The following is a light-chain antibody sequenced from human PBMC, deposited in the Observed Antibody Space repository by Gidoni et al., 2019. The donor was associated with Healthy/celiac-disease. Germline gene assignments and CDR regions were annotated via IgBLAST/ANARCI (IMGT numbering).Light chain of an antibody. V-gene: IGKV3-11*01. J-gene: IGKJ5*01. CDR1: QSVSIY. CDR2: DAS. Sequence: EIVLTQSPATLSLSPGERATLSCRASQSVSIYLAWYKQKPGQAPRPLIYDASNRATGIPARFSGSGSGTDFTLTISSLEPEDFKVYYCQQRRNWPPITFGQGTRLEIK. CDR3: QQRRNWPPIT.